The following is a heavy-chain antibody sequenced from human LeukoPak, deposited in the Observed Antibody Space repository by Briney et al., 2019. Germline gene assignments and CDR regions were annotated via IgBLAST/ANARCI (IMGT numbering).Heavy chain of an antibody. V-gene: IGHV4-30-2*01. CDR3: ARINYYDSSGYYRWFDP. J-gene: IGHJ5*02. Sequence: PSETLSLTCAVYGGSFSGYYWSWIRQPPGKGLEWIGYTYHSGSTYYNPSLKSRVTISVDRSKNQFSLKLSSVTAADTAVYYCARINYYDSSGYYRWFDPWGQGTLVTVSS. D-gene: IGHD3-22*01. CDR1: GGSFSGYY. CDR2: TYHSGST.